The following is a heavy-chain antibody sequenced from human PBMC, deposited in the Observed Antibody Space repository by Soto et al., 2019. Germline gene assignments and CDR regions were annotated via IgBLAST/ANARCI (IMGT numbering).Heavy chain of an antibody. CDR2: IYYSGST. V-gene: IGHV4-39*01. CDR1: GGSISSSSYY. Sequence: PSETLSLTCTVSGGSISSSSYYWGWIRQPPGKGLEWIGSIYYSGSTYYNPSLKSRVTISVDTSKNQFSLKLSSVTAADTAVYYCARLRGELDSSSWPDYWGQGTLVTSPQ. D-gene: IGHD6-13*01. J-gene: IGHJ4*02. CDR3: ARLRGELDSSSWPDY.